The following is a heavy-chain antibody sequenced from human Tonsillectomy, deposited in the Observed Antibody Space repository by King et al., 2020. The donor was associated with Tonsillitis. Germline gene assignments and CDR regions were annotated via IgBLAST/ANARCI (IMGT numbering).Heavy chain of an antibody. CDR1: GFTFSSYW. V-gene: IGHV3-7*01. CDR3: ARDGRLLFY. Sequence: VQLVESGGGLVQPGGSLRLSCTASGFTFSSYWISWVRQSPGKGLEYVANINPDGSEENYVDSVKGRFTISRDNAKNSVYLQMHSLRAEDTAVYYCARDGRLLFYWGQGTLVTVSS. J-gene: IGHJ4*02. D-gene: IGHD1-26*01. CDR2: INPDGSEE.